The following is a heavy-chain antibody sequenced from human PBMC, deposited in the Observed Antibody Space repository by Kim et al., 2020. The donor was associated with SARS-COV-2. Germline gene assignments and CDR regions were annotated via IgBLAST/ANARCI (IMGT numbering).Heavy chain of an antibody. CDR3: EKDGGY. Sequence: YADSVKGRFTISRDNAKNTLHLQMTSLSVEDTAVYYCEKDGGYWGQGALVTVSS. D-gene: IGHD3-3*01. J-gene: IGHJ4*02. V-gene: IGHV3-74*01.